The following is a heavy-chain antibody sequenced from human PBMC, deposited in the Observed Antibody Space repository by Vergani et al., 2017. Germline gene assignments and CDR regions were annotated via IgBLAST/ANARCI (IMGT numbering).Heavy chain of an antibody. D-gene: IGHD6-25*01. CDR3: AREGGYYSDYGTDV. J-gene: IGHJ6*04. CDR2: IKQDGSEK. V-gene: IGHV3-7*01. Sequence: EVQLVESGGGLVQPGGSLRLSCAASGFTFSSYWMSWVRQAPGKGLEWVANIKQDGSEKSYVDSVKGRFTISRDNAKNSLYLQRNSLRAEDTAVYYCAREGGYYSDYGTDVGGEGTTVTVSS. CDR1: GFTFSSYW.